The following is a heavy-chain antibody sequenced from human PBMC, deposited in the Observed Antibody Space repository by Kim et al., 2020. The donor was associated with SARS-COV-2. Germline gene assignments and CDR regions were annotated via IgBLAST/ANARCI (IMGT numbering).Heavy chain of an antibody. J-gene: IGHJ6*01. D-gene: IGHD3-22*01. CDR1: GGSISSSSYY. CDR2: IYYSGST. Sequence: SETLSLTCTVSGGSISSSSYYWGWIRQPPGKGLEWIGSIYYSGSTYYNPSLKSRVTISVDTSKNQFSLKLSSVTAADTAVYYCARDRGYYYDSSGYYYG. V-gene: IGHV4-39*07. CDR3: ARDRGYYYDSSGYYYG.